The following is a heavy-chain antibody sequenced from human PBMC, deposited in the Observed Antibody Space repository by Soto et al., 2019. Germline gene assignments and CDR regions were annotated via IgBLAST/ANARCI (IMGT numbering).Heavy chain of an antibody. CDR1: GGSISGGRYY. CDR3: ARDGLGLQSYFDY. V-gene: IGHV4-31*03. CDR2: TYYSGAT. D-gene: IGHD4-4*01. J-gene: IGHJ4*02. Sequence: TLSLTCTVSGGSISGGRYYWIWIRQRPGKGLEWIGYTYYSGATNYNPSLKSRVTISVDTSKNQFSLKLSSVTAADTAVYYCARDGLGLQSYFDYWGQGTLVTVSS.